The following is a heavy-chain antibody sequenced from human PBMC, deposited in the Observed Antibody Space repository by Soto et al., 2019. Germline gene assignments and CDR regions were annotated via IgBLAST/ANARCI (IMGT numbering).Heavy chain of an antibody. V-gene: IGHV4-4*02. J-gene: IGHJ4*02. Sequence: PSETLSLTCTVSGGSINSGNWWSWVRQPPGKGLEWIGEIYHSGITNYNPSLKSRVIISVDKPKNQFSLKLSSMTAADTAVYYCAAGGGLPRYYWGQGTLVTVSS. D-gene: IGHD5-12*01. CDR1: GGSINSGNW. CDR2: IYHSGIT. CDR3: AAGGGLPRYY.